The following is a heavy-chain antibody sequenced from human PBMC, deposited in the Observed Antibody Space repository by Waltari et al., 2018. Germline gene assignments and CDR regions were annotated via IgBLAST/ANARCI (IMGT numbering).Heavy chain of an antibody. CDR2: ITYDGKHK. J-gene: IGHJ4*02. CDR1: GIGFRGYS. CDR3: ASDPSRLSTPGGYFDN. D-gene: IGHD2-8*02. Sequence: QVQLVESGGGGVQPGTSLRLSCSASGIGFRGYSSHWVRQAPGKGLEWVAVITYDGKHKDYADAVKGRFTISRDNSKNTVYLQMNILRLQDTAVYYCASDPSRLSTPGGYFDNWGQGTLVTVSS. V-gene: IGHV3-30*03.